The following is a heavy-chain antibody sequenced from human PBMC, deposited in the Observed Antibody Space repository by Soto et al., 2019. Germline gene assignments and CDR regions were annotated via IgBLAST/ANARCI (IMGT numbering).Heavy chain of an antibody. CDR2: ISYEVSNI. D-gene: IGHD3-3*01. V-gene: IGHV3-30-3*01. J-gene: IGHJ6*02. CDR1: GFTFIRDA. CDR3: ARDRWIFGVVIPPECLDV. Sequence: GSLRLSCAASGFTFIRDAMHWVRQAPGKGLEWVALISYEVSNIYYVASVKGRFTISRDNSKNTLYLQMNNLRAEDTAVYYCARDRWIFGVVIPPECLDVWRHGTTVTVS.